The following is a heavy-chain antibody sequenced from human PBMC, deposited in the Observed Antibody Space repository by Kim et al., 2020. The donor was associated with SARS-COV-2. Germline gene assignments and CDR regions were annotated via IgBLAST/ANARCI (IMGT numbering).Heavy chain of an antibody. CDR3: AKNGAVHGCRGDY. J-gene: IGHJ4*02. Sequence: YAASVKGRVTISRDNSKDTLYLQMNSLRAEDTAIYYCAKNGAVHGCRGDYWGQGTLVTVSS. V-gene: IGHV3-23*01. D-gene: IGHD6-19*01.